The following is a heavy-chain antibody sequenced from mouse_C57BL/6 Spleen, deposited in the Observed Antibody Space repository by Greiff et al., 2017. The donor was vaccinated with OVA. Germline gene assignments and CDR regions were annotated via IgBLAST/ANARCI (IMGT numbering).Heavy chain of an antibody. Sequence: EVQLQQSGPELVKPGASVKIPCKASGYTFTDYNMDWVKQSHGKSLEWIGDINPNNGGTIYNQKFKGKATLTVDKSSSTAYMELRSLTSEDTAVYYCARSLTGYWYFDVWGTGTTVTVSS. CDR3: ARSLTGYWYFDV. D-gene: IGHD4-1*01. V-gene: IGHV1-18*01. CDR2: INPNNGGT. J-gene: IGHJ1*03. CDR1: GYTFTDYN.